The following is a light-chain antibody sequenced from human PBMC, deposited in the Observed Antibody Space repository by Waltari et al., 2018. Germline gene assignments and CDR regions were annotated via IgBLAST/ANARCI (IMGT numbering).Light chain of an antibody. J-gene: IGLJ3*02. V-gene: IGLV3-1*01. CDR2: KDT. CDR3: QVWDTTTAV. Sequence: SYDLTQSPSVSVSPGQTARITCSGDKLEDQYANWYQQKAGQSHVLVIYKDTKRPLGIPGRFSGSSSGNTSTLTISGTQSLDEADYFCQVWDTTTAVFGGGTKVTVL. CDR1: KLEDQY.